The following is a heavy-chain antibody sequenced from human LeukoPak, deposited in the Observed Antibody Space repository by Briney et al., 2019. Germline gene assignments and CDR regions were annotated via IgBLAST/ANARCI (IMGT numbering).Heavy chain of an antibody. J-gene: IGHJ6*02. CDR2: ITPILGIA. Sequence: PVKVSCKASGGTFSSYAISWVRQAPGQGLEWMGRITPILGIANYAQKFQGRVTITADKSTSTAYMELSSLRSEDTAVYYCARGDFWSGYTYYYYGMDVWGQGTTVTVSS. CDR1: GGTFSSYA. CDR3: ARGDFWSGYTYYYYGMDV. D-gene: IGHD3-3*01. V-gene: IGHV1-69*04.